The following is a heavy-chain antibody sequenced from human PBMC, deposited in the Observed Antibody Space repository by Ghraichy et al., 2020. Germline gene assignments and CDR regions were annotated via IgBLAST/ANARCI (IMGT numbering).Heavy chain of an antibody. V-gene: IGHV4-4*07. Sequence: SETLSLTCTVSGGSISSYYWSWIRQSAGKGLEWIGRIYTSGSTNYNPSLKSRVTMSVDTSKNQFSLKLSSVTAADTAVYYCAREGFNGWYVDYWGQGTLVTVSS. J-gene: IGHJ4*02. CDR2: IYTSGST. CDR1: GGSISSYY. D-gene: IGHD6-19*01. CDR3: AREGFNGWYVDY.